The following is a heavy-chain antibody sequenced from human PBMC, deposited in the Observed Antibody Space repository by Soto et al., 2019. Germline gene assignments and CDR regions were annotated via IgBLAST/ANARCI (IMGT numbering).Heavy chain of an antibody. CDR1: GYTFTSYD. CDR2: MNPNSGNT. D-gene: IGHD4-17*01. J-gene: IGHJ5*02. V-gene: IGHV1-8*01. CDR3: ARREHNDYGDYYEYKSHNWFDP. Sequence: GASVKVSCKASGYTFTSYDINWVRQATGQGLEWMGWMNPNSGNTGYAQKFQGRVTMTRNTSISTAYMELSSLRSEDTAVYYCARREHNDYGDYYEYKSHNWFDPWGQGTLVTVSS.